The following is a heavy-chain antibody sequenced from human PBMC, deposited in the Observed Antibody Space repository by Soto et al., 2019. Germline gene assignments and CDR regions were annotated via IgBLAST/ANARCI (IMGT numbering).Heavy chain of an antibody. CDR2: ISWDGGST. CDR1: GFTFDDYT. D-gene: IGHD2-2*01. CDR3: ARDMGYCSSTSCLTDYYYYYGMDV. V-gene: IGHV3-43*01. Sequence: PGGSLRLSCAASGFTFDDYTMHWVRQAPGKGLEWVSLISWDGGSTYYADSVKGRFTISRDNAKNSLYLQMNSLRAEDTAVYYCARDMGYCSSTSCLTDYYYYYGMDVWGQGTTVTVSS. J-gene: IGHJ6*02.